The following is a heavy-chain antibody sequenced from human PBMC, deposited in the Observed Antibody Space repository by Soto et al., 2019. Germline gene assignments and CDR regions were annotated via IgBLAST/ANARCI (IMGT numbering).Heavy chain of an antibody. CDR2: IKSKTDGGTT. CDR3: TTGAMIVVVTNDY. Sequence: LRLSCAASGFTFSTYAMSWVRQAPGKGLEWVGRIKSKTDGGTTDYAAPVKGRFTISRDDSKNTLYLQMNSLKTEDTAVYYCTTGAMIVVVTNDYWGQGTLVTVSS. J-gene: IGHJ4*02. CDR1: GFTFSTYA. D-gene: IGHD3-22*01. V-gene: IGHV3-15*01.